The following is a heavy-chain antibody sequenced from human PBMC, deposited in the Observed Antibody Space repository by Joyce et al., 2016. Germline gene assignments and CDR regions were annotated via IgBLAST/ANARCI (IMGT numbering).Heavy chain of an antibody. J-gene: IGHJ4*02. D-gene: IGHD6-13*01. CDR2: IFYTGST. V-gene: IGHV4-59*01. CDR3: ARVGSSWSFGY. CDR1: GDSIGTYY. Sequence: QVQLQESGPGLVKPSETLSLTCTVSGDSIGTYYWSWIRQPPGKGLEWIGYIFYTGSTNYNPSLKSRVTMSVDMSKNQFSLNLNSVTAADTAVYYCARVGSSWSFGYWGQGTLVTVSS.